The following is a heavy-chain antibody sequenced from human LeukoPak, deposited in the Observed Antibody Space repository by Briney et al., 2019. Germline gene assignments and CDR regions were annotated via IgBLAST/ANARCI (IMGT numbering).Heavy chain of an antibody. J-gene: IGHJ4*02. V-gene: IGHV3-48*02. CDR1: GFTFSSYA. CDR2: IRSSDGAI. D-gene: IGHD3-9*01. CDR3: ARDRDWAFDY. Sequence: GGSLRLSCAASGFTFSSYAMSWVRQAPGKGLEWVSYIRSSDGAIAYADSVKGRFTISRDDAKNSLYLQMSSLRDEDTAVYYCARDRDWAFDYWGQGTLITVSS.